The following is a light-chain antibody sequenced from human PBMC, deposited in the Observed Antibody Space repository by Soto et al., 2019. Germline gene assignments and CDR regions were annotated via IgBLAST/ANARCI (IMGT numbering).Light chain of an antibody. CDR3: QSYDSSLSGYV. V-gene: IGLV1-40*01. J-gene: IGLJ1*01. CDR2: ANS. CDR1: SSNIGAGYD. Sequence: QSVLTQPPSVSGAPGQRVTISCTGSSSNIGAGYDVHWYQQLPGTAPKLLIYANSNRPSGVPDRFSGSKSGTSGSLAITGLQAEDEAGYYCQSYDSSLSGYVFGTGTKVTVL.